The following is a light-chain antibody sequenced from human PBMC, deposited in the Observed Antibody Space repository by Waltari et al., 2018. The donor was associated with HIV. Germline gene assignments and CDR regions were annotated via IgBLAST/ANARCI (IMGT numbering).Light chain of an antibody. CDR2: EVS. CDR3: SSYTSGTTWV. Sequence: QSALTQPASVSGSPGQSITISCTGTSSDIGGYNYVSWHQHHPGRAPKLIIFEVSNRPQGVSNRFSGSKSGNTASLIISGLLAEDDADYYCSSYTSGTTWVFGGGTKLTVL. J-gene: IGLJ3*02. V-gene: IGLV2-14*01. CDR1: SSDIGGYNY.